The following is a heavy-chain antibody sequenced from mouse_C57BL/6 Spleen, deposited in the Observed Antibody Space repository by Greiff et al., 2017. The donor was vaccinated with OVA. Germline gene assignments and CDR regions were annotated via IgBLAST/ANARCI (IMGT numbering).Heavy chain of an antibody. J-gene: IGHJ4*01. D-gene: IGHD4-1*01. CDR3: AKKGGTGTGAMDY. CDR1: GFSLTSYG. V-gene: IGHV2-5*01. CDR2: IWRGGST. Sequence: VQLVESGPGLVQPSQSLSITCTVSGFSLTSYGVHWVRQSPGKGLEWLGVIWRGGSTDYNAAFMSRLSITKDNSKSQVFFKMNSLQADDTAIYYCAKKGGTGTGAMDYWGQGTSVTVSS.